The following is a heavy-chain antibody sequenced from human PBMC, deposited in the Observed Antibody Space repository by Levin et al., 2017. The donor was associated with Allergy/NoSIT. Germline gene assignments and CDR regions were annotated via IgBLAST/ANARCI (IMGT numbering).Heavy chain of an antibody. CDR1: GFTFSNYA. Sequence: GESLKISCAASGFTFSNYAMNWVRQAPGKGLEWVSAISGGCGSTYYADSVKVRFTISRDNSQNTLWLQMNSLRAEDTAVYYCAKDRSCSSTSCTEGSAFDTRGQGTMVTVSS. J-gene: IGHJ3*02. CDR2: ISGGCGST. CDR3: AKDRSCSSTSCTEGSAFDT. V-gene: IGHV3-23*01. D-gene: IGHD2-2*01.